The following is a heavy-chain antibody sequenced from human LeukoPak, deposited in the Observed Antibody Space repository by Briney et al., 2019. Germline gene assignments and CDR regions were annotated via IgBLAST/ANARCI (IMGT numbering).Heavy chain of an antibody. J-gene: IGHJ6*02. D-gene: IGHD6-19*01. V-gene: IGHV1-18*01. CDR3: ARVVGSSGWYLGYYYYGMDV. CDR2: ISAYNGNT. Sequence: GASVNVSCPASGYTFTRYGISWVGQAPGKELEWMGWISAYNGNTNYAQKLQGRVTMTTDTSTSTAYMELRSLRSDDTAVYYCARVVGSSGWYLGYYYYGMDVWGQGTTVTVSS. CDR1: GYTFTRYG.